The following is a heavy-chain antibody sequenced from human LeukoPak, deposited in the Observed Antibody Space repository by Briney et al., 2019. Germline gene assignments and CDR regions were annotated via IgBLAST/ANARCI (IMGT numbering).Heavy chain of an antibody. CDR1: GFTFSSYA. CDR3: AKDHGSSDWYYFDY. V-gene: IGHV3-30*02. D-gene: IGHD6-13*01. Sequence: QPGGSLRLSCAASGFTFSSYAMHWVRQAPGKGLEWVGFVHYDGSNNYYTDSVRGRFTISRDNSKNTLYLQMNTLRADDTAVYYCAKDHGSSDWYYFDYWGQGTLVTVSS. J-gene: IGHJ4*02. CDR2: VHYDGSNN.